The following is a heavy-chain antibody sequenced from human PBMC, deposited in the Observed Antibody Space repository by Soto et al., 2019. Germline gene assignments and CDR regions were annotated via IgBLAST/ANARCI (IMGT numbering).Heavy chain of an antibody. Sequence: QVQLVQSGDEVKKPGSSVKVSCKASGGTFSSYAISSVRQAPGQGLEWMGGIIPIFGTANYAQKYHGRVTITADESTSTAYMELSSLRPEDRAVYYCARDQGWFAPWGQGPLLTVSS. CDR3: ARDQGWFAP. CDR1: GGTFSSYA. V-gene: IGHV1-69*01. J-gene: IGHJ5*02. CDR2: IIPIFGTA.